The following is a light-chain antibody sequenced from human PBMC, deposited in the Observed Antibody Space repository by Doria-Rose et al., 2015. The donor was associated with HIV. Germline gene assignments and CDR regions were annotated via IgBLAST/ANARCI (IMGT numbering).Light chain of an antibody. J-gene: IGKJ1*01. CDR1: QDISNY. CDR3: QQYYSYPPT. CDR2: AAS. V-gene: IGKV1-8*01. Sequence: MTPSPSSLSASTGDRVTITCRASQDISNYLAWYQQKPGKAPKPLIYAASTLQSGVPSRFSGSGSGTDFTLTISYLQSEDFATYYCQQYYSYPPTFGQGTKVEVK.